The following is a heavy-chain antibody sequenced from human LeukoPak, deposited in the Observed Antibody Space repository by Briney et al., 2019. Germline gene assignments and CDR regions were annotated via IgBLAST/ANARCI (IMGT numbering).Heavy chain of an antibody. V-gene: IGHV4-59*01. D-gene: IGHD3-22*01. CDR2: IYYSGST. CDR1: GGSISSYY. J-gene: IGHJ4*02. Sequence: SETLSLTCTVSGGSISSYYGSWIRQPPGKGLEWIGYIYYSGSTNYNPSLKSRVTISVDTSKNQFSLKLSSVTAADTAVYYCAGASPDYYDSSGPNFDYWGQGTLVTVSS. CDR3: AGASPDYYDSSGPNFDY.